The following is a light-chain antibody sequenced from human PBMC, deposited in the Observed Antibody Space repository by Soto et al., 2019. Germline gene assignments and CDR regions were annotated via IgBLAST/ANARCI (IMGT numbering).Light chain of an antibody. CDR3: SPYTSSSTF. Sequence: QSALTQPASVSGSPGQSITISCTGTSSDVGGYNYVSWYQQHPGKAPKLMIYDVSNRPSGVSNRFSGSKSGNTASLTISGLQAEDEADYYCSPYTSSSTFFGTGTKLTVL. CDR1: SSDVGGYNY. V-gene: IGLV2-14*01. J-gene: IGLJ1*01. CDR2: DVS.